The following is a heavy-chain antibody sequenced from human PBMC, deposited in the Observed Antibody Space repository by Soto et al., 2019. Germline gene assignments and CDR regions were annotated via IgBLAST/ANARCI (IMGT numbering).Heavy chain of an antibody. V-gene: IGHV4-39*02. D-gene: IGHD3-22*01. J-gene: IGHJ6*02. CDR2: VYYSGGT. Sequence: PSETLSLTCVVSGGPINTFSYYWGWIRQSPGKGLEWIGSVYYSGGTYYNPSLKSRVAISVDTSNNHFSLRLNSVTAADTAVYYCATTFDSSGYYTDYGMDVWDQGTAVTVSS. CDR1: GGPINTFSYY. CDR3: ATTFDSSGYYTDYGMDV.